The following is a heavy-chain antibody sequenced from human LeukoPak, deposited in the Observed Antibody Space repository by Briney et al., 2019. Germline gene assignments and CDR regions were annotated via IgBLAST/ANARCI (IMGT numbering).Heavy chain of an antibody. CDR3: ARGRWSSGYYSSFDY. Sequence: ASVKVSCNASGYTFTSYDINWVRQATGQGLEWMGWMNPNSGNTGYAQKFQGRVTMTRNTSISTAYMELSSLRSEDTAVYYCARGRWSSGYYSSFDYWGQGTLVTVSS. J-gene: IGHJ4*02. CDR2: MNPNSGNT. V-gene: IGHV1-8*01. D-gene: IGHD3-22*01. CDR1: GYTFTSYD.